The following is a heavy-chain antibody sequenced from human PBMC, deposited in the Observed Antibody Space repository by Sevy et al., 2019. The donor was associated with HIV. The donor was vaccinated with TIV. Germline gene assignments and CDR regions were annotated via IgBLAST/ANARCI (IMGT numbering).Heavy chain of an antibody. CDR2: IQEDGSDK. CDR3: ATDPFSVTTSNDYMDV. D-gene: IGHD4-17*01. J-gene: IGHJ6*03. V-gene: IGHV3-7*01. Sequence: GGSLRLSCAASGFTFSNYWMSWVRQAPVKGLEWVASIQEDGSDKYYVDSVKGRFTISRDNAKNSLYLQMNSLRAEDTAVYYCATDPFSVTTSNDYMDVWGKGTTVTVSS. CDR1: GFTFSNYW.